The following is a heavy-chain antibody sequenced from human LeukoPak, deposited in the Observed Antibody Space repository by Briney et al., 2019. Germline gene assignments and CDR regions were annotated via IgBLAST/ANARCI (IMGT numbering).Heavy chain of an antibody. D-gene: IGHD3-22*01. CDR1: GGSISSSSYY. Sequence: SETLSLTCTVSGGSISSSSYYWGWIRQPPGKGLEWIGSIYYSGSTYYNPSLKSRVTFSVDTSKNQFSLKLSSVTAADTAVCYCAGTHYYDSSGYYYSPFDYWGQGTLVTVSS. CDR3: AGTHYYDSSGYYYSPFDY. V-gene: IGHV4-39*01. J-gene: IGHJ4*02. CDR2: IYYSGST.